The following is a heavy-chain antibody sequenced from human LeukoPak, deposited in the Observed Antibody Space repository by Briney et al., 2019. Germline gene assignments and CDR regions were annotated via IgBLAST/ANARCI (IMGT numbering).Heavy chain of an antibody. J-gene: IGHJ4*02. V-gene: IGHV3-30*04. Sequence: GRSLRLSCTASGFTFSNYAMHWVRQAPGKGLEWVAVISYDGSIQYYADSVKGRFTISRDNSKNTLYLQMNSLRAEDTAVYYCARERVVATYFDYWGQGTLVTVSS. CDR1: GFTFSNYA. D-gene: IGHD5-12*01. CDR2: ISYDGSIQ. CDR3: ARERVVATYFDY.